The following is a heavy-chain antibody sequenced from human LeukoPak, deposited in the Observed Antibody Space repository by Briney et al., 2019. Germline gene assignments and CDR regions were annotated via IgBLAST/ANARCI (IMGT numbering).Heavy chain of an antibody. J-gene: IGHJ6*03. D-gene: IGHD3-3*01. CDR2: ISAYNGNT. CDR3: ARHYDFWSGYQPTYYYYYMDV. V-gene: IGHV1-18*01. CDR1: GYTFTSYG. Sequence: ASVKVSCKASGYTFTSYGISWVRQAPGQGLEWMGWISAYNGNTNYAQKLQGRVTMTTDTSTSTAYMELRSLRSDDTAVYYCARHYDFWSGYQPTYYYYYMDVWAKGPRSPSP.